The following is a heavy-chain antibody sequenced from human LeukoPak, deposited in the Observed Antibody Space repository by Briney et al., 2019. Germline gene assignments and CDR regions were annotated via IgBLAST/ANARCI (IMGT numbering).Heavy chain of an antibody. D-gene: IGHD4-23*01. CDR1: GFTFSSYW. CDR2: ISGSGGST. Sequence: GGPLRLSCVASGFTFSSYWMSWVRQAPGKGLEWVSAISGSGGSTYYADSVKGRFTISRDNSKNTLYLQMNSLRAEDTAVYYCAKDKMGSPYTVGNDYWGQGTLVTVSS. CDR3: AKDKMGSPYTVGNDY. J-gene: IGHJ4*02. V-gene: IGHV3-23*01.